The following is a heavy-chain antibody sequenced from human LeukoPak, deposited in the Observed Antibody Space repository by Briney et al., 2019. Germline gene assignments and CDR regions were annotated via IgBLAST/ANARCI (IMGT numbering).Heavy chain of an antibody. D-gene: IGHD3-3*01. CDR2: ISRSSSYI. J-gene: IGHJ4*02. Sequence: RPGGSLRLSCAASGFTFSSYSMNWVRQAPGKGLEWVSSISRSSSYIQHADSVKGRFTISRDNAKNSLYLQMNSLRAEDTAVYYCARVGPSDYDFWSGYYTVDYWGQGTLVTVSS. CDR3: ARVGPSDYDFWSGYYTVDY. CDR1: GFTFSSYS. V-gene: IGHV3-21*01.